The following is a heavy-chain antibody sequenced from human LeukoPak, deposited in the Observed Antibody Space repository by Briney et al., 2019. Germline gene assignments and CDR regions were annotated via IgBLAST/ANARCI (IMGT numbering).Heavy chain of an antibody. D-gene: IGHD6-19*01. J-gene: IGHJ4*02. CDR1: GGSISSNSYY. CDR2: IYYRGST. CDR3: ARMAAGGGWYCHY. Sequence: SETLSLTCTVSGGSISSNSYYWGWIRQPPGKGLEWIGSIYYRGSTYYNPSLRSRVTISVDTSNNEFSLRLSSVTAADTAVYYCARMAAGGGWYCHYWGQGTLVTVSS. V-gene: IGHV4-39*01.